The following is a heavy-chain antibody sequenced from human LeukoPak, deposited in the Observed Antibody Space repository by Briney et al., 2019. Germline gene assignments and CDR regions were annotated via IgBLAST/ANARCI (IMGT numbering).Heavy chain of an antibody. V-gene: IGHV3-23*01. Sequence: GGSLRLSCAASGFTLSSYAMSWVRQAPGKGLEWVSAISGSGDSTYYADSVKGRFTISRDNSKNTLYLQMNSLRAEDTAVYYCAKSGIAAAGTFRSYYYYGMDVWGKGTTVTVSS. CDR3: AKSGIAAAGTFRSYYYYGMDV. CDR1: GFTLSSYA. D-gene: IGHD6-13*01. J-gene: IGHJ6*04. CDR2: ISGSGDST.